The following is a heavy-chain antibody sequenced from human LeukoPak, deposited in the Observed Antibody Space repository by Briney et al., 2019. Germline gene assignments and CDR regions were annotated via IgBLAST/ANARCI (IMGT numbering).Heavy chain of an antibody. J-gene: IGHJ4*02. Sequence: GGSLRLSCAVSGLSFRDAWLCWVRQAPGKGLEWIGRTIGGDGQAEYAAPVKGRFTISRDYSKDTMYPNMNSLKTEDTSVYYCTWMATVVTVDIWGQGTLVTVSS. V-gene: IGHV3-15*01. D-gene: IGHD4-23*01. CDR3: TWMATVVTVDI. CDR2: TIGGDGQA. CDR1: GLSFRDAW.